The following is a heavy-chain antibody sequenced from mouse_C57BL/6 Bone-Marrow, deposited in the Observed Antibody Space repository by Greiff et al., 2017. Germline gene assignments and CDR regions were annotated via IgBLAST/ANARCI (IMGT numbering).Heavy chain of an antibody. J-gene: IGHJ3*01. CDR3: ARELPFAY. CDR1: GFTFSSYG. Sequence: MLVESGGDLVKPGGSLKLSCAASGFTFSSYGMSWVRQTPDKRLEWVATISSGGSYTYYPDSVKGRFTISRDNAKNTLYLQMSSLKSEDTAMYYCARELPFAYWGQGTLVTVSA. V-gene: IGHV5-6*02. D-gene: IGHD2-1*01. CDR2: ISSGGSYT.